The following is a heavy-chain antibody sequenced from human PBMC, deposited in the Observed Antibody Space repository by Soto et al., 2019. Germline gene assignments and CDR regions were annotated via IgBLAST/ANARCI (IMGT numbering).Heavy chain of an antibody. CDR1: GGSFDGYY. Sequence: PSETLSLTCALYGGSFDGYYWSWIRQSPGKGLEWIGEIHHSGSTKYNPSLKSRVYLSVDTSTKQFSMKMTSMTAADRGVYYCARGVDSWSGYLFWGQGTPVT. J-gene: IGHJ4*02. D-gene: IGHD3-3*01. CDR2: IHHSGST. CDR3: ARGVDSWSGYLF. V-gene: IGHV4-34*01.